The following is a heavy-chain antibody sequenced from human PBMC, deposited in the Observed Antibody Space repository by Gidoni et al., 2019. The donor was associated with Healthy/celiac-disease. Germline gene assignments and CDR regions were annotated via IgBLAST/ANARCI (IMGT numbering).Heavy chain of an antibody. CDR3: ARDGGNIVVVPAANNWFDP. J-gene: IGHJ5*02. CDR1: GYTFTSYY. V-gene: IGHV1-46*01. CDR2: INPSGGST. Sequence: QVQLVQSGAEVKKPGASVKVSCKASGYTFTSYYMPWVRQAPGQGLEWMGIINPSGGSTSYAQKFQGRVTMTRDTSTSTVYMELSSLRSEDTAVYYCARDGGNIVVVPAANNWFDPWGQGTLVTVSS. D-gene: IGHD2-2*01.